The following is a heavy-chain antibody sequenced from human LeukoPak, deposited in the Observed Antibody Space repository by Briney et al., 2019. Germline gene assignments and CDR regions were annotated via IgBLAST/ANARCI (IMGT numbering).Heavy chain of an antibody. J-gene: IGHJ4*02. V-gene: IGHV3-7*01. CDR1: GFTFSGYW. CDR3: ARERRDGYNDY. Sequence: GGSLRLSCAASGFTFSGYWMSWVRQAPGKGLEWVANIKQDGSEKYYVDSVKGRFTISRDNAKNSLYLQMNSLGAEDTAVYYCARERRDGYNDYWGQGTLVTVSS. D-gene: IGHD5-24*01. CDR2: IKQDGSEK.